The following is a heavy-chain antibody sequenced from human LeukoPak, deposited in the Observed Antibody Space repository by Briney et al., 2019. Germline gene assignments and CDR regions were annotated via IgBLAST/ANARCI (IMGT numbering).Heavy chain of an antibody. J-gene: IGHJ4*02. CDR2: IYYSGST. CDR3: ARDCGRSSSCLDY. CDR1: GGSISSYY. V-gene: IGHV4-59*12. D-gene: IGHD6-13*01. Sequence: PSETLSLTCTVSGGSISSYYWSWIRQPPGKGLEWIGHIYYSGSTNYNPSLKSRVTISVDRSKNQFSLKLSSVTAADTAVYYCARDCGRSSSCLDYWGQGTLVTVSS.